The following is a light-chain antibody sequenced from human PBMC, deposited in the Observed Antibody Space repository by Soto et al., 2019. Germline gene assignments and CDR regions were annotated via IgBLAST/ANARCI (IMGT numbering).Light chain of an antibody. CDR1: QSVISN. J-gene: IGKJ4*01. CDR2: AES. Sequence: VLTQSPVTLSVSPWERATLSCRASQSVISNLAWYQQRPGQAPRLLIYAESSRATGIPDRFSGSGSGTDFTLTISSLDPEDFAVYYCHQYSSSPLTCGGGTKVDIK. CDR3: HQYSSSPLT. V-gene: IGKV3-20*01.